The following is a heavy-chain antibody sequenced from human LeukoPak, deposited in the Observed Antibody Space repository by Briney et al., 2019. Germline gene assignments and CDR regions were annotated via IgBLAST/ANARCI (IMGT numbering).Heavy chain of an antibody. CDR2: ISGYNGYT. J-gene: IGHJ4*02. V-gene: IGHV1-18*01. D-gene: IGHD5-24*01. Sequence: ASVKVSCKASGYTFRSYGISWVRQAPGQGLEWMGWISGYNGYTNYAQNLQGRVTMTTDTSTSTAYMELRSLRSDDTAVYYCARVGPHRKMATTRYYFDYWGQGTLVTVSS. CDR3: ARVGPHRKMATTRYYFDY. CDR1: GYTFRSYG.